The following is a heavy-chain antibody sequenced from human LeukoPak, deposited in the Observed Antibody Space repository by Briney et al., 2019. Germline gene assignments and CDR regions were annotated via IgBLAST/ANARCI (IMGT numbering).Heavy chain of an antibody. CDR3: ARDPRTHPYSSSWYP. CDR2: ISAYNGNT. V-gene: IGHV1-18*01. J-gene: IGHJ5*02. CDR1: GYTFTSYG. D-gene: IGHD6-13*01. Sequence: GASVKVSCKASGYTFTSYGISWVRQAPGQGLEWMGWISAYNGNTNYAQKPQGRVTMTTDTSTSTAYMELRSLRSDDTAVSYCARDPRTHPYSSSWYPWGQGTLVTVSS.